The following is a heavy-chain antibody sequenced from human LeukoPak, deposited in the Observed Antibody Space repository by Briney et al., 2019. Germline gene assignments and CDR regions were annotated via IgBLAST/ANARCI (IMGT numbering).Heavy chain of an antibody. D-gene: IGHD6-13*01. CDR1: GFTFSSYE. J-gene: IGHJ4*02. V-gene: IGHV3-23*01. Sequence: TGGSLRLSCAASGFTFSSYEMSWVRQAPGKGLEWVSAISGSGGSTYYADSVKGRFTISRDNSKNTLYLQMNSLRAEDTAVYYCAKVKGYSSSLTDYWGQGTLVTVSS. CDR3: AKVKGYSSSLTDY. CDR2: ISGSGGST.